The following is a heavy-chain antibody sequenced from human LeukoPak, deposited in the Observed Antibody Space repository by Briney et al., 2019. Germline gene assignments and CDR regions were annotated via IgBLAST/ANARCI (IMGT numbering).Heavy chain of an antibody. CDR2: INTYNGNT. Sequence: ASVKVSCKASGYTFTNYGITWVRQAPGQGLEWMGWINTYNGNTNYAQRLQGRVTMTTDTSTSTAYMELRSLRSDDTAVYYCARDLNDFWSGRGGDAFDIWGQGTMVTVSS. V-gene: IGHV1-18*01. CDR3: ARDLNDFWSGRGGDAFDI. J-gene: IGHJ3*02. CDR1: GYTFTNYG. D-gene: IGHD3-3*01.